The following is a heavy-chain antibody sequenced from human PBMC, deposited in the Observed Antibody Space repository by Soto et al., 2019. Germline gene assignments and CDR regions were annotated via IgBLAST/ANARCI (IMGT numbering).Heavy chain of an antibody. V-gene: IGHV3-30*18. J-gene: IGHJ6*02. CDR2: ISFDGSKK. CDR1: GFTFSTYG. Sequence: GGSLRLSCAASGFTFSTYGIHWVRQAPCKGLEWVAAISFDGSKKDYAESVKGRFTISRDKSKNTLFLQMNSLTSEDTEVYYCAKDLMELTFYYGMDVWGQRTKLTVSS. CDR3: AKDLMELTFYYGMDV. D-gene: IGHD1-7*01.